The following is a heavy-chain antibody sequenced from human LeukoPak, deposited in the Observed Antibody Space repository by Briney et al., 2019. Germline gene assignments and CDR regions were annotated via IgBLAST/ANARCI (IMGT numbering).Heavy chain of an antibody. Sequence: GASVKVSCKASGGTFSSYAISWVRQAPGQGLEWMGGIIPIFGTANYAQKFQGRVTITTDESTSTAYMELSSLRSEDRAVYYCARVSRVGSYPDYYFDYWGQGTLVTVSS. CDR3: ARVSRVGSYPDYYFDY. CDR1: GGTFSSYA. J-gene: IGHJ4*02. CDR2: IIPIFGTA. D-gene: IGHD1-26*01. V-gene: IGHV1-69*05.